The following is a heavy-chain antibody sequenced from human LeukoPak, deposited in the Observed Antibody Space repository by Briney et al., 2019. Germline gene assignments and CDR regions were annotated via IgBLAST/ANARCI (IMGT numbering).Heavy chain of an antibody. CDR1: GGTFSSYA. D-gene: IGHD5/OR15-5a*01. Sequence: GASVKVSCKASGGTFSSYAISWVRQAPGQGLEWMGGIIPIFGTANYAQKFQGRVTITADKSTSTAYMELSSLRAEDTAVYYCARGGSVSKIVGPYWYFDLWGRGTLVTVSS. V-gene: IGHV1-69*06. CDR2: IIPIFGTA. J-gene: IGHJ2*01. CDR3: ARGGSVSKIVGPYWYFDL.